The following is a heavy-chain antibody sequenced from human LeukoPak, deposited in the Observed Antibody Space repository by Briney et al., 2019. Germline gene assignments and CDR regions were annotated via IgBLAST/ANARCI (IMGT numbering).Heavy chain of an antibody. V-gene: IGHV1-69*13. D-gene: IGHD2/OR15-2a*01. CDR3: ARGLSPYYYYMDV. CDR1: GGTFSSYA. J-gene: IGHJ6*03. CDR2: IIPIFGTA. Sequence: SVKVSCEASGGTFSSYAISWVRQAPGQGLEWMGGIIPIFGTANYAQKFQGRVTITADESTSTAYMELSSLRSEDTAVYYCARGLSPYYYYMDVWGKGTTVTISS.